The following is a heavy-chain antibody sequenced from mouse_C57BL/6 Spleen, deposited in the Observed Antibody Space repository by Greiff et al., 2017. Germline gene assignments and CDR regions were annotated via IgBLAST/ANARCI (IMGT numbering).Heavy chain of an antibody. CDR2: IYPGGGYT. Sequence: VMLVESAAEPVRPRTSAKMYSKASVYTFTYYRLGSPKGRPGHDLEWMGDIYPGGGYTNYKEEFKGQATLPADKSSSTAYMQFSRLTSEDSAIYYCARSAMVWDDDRDYYAMDDRCQGCSV. J-gene: IGHJ4*01. CDR3: ARSAMVWDDDRDYYAMDD. V-gene: IGHV1-63*01. D-gene: IGHD2-4*01. CDR1: VYTFTYYR.